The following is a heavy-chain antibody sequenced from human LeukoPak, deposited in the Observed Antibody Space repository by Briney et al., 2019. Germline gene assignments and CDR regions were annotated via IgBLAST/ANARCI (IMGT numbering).Heavy chain of an antibody. CDR3: ARGRAYYDILTGYLNNWFDP. D-gene: IGHD3-9*01. Sequence: SETLSLTCAVYGGSFSGYYWSWIRQPPGKGLEWIGEINHSGSTNYNPSLKSRVTISVDTSKNQFSLKLSSVTAADTAVYYCARGRAYYDILTGYLNNWFDPWGQGTLVTVSS. J-gene: IGHJ5*02. CDR2: INHSGST. V-gene: IGHV4-34*01. CDR1: GGSFSGYY.